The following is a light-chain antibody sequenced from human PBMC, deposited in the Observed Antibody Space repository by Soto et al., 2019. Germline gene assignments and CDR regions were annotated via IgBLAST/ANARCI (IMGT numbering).Light chain of an antibody. V-gene: IGKV3-15*01. CDR1: QSVSSD. Sequence: DIVMTQSPATLFMSPGERATLSCRASQSVSSDFAWYHQKPGQAPRLLIYGASTRATGIPARFSGSGSGTEFTLTINSLQSEDFAVYYCQQYNNWPRTFGQGTKVDIK. CDR2: GAS. J-gene: IGKJ1*01. CDR3: QQYNNWPRT.